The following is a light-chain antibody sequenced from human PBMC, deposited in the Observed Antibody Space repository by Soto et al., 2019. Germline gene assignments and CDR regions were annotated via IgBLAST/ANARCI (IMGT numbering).Light chain of an antibody. J-gene: IGLJ3*02. Sequence: QSALTQPASVSASPGKSITISCTGTSSDVGGYYLVSWYQQHPGKAPKLMIYEGSKRPSGVSSRFSGSKSGNTASLTISGLQTEDEADYYCSSYSDSSTLVFGGGTKLTVL. CDR2: EGS. V-gene: IGLV2-23*01. CDR1: SSDVGGYYL. CDR3: SSYSDSSTLV.